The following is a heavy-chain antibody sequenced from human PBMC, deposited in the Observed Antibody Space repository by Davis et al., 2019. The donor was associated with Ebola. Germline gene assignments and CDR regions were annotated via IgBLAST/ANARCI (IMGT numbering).Heavy chain of an antibody. CDR3: ARVRVKYIAAPSDFDY. CDR2: IKQDGSEK. V-gene: IGHV3-7*01. CDR1: GFTFSSYW. J-gene: IGHJ4*02. D-gene: IGHD6-6*01. Sequence: PGGSLRLSCAASGFTFSSYWMSWVRQAPGKGLEWVANIKQDGSEKYYVYSVKGRFTISRDNAKNSLYLQMNSLRAEDTAVYYCARVRVKYIAAPSDFDYWGQGTLVTVSS.